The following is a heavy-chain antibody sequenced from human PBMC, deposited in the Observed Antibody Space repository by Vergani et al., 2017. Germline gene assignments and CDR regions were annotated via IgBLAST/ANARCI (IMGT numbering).Heavy chain of an antibody. CDR3: ARHGGEYDKDALDV. CDR2: IYYSGST. V-gene: IGHV4-39*01. D-gene: IGHD2-21*01. Sequence: QLQLQESGPGLVKPSETLSLTCTVSGGSISSSSYYWGWIRQPPGKGLEWIGSIYYSGSTYYNPSLKSRVTISVDTSKNQFSLKLSSVTAADTAVYYCARHGGEYDKDALDVWGQGTKVTVTS. CDR1: GGSISSSSYY. J-gene: IGHJ3*01.